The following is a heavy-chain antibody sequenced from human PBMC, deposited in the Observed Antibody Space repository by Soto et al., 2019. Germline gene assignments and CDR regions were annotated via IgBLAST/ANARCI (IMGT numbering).Heavy chain of an antibody. J-gene: IGHJ6*01. Sequence: SETLSLTCAVYGGSFSGYSWTWLRQPPGKGLEWIGEINHSGTTDYNPALKSRVTMSADTAKNQFSLRVTSVTAADTAVYYWARARFASWNQSYYGLDVCGQGTTVTVSS. D-gene: IGHD3-10*01. CDR1: GGSFSGYS. V-gene: IGHV4-34*01. CDR2: INHSGTT. CDR3: ARARFASWNQSYYGLDV.